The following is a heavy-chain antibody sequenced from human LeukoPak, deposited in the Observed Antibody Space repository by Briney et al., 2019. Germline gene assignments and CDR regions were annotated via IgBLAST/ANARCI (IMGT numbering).Heavy chain of an antibody. Sequence: PGGSLRLSCAASGFTFSSYAMSWVRQAPGKGLEWVSAISGSGGSTYYADSVKGRFTISRDNSKNTLYLQMNSLRAEDTAVYYCAKGTSGTAMVLYNWFDPWGQGTLVTVSS. D-gene: IGHD5-18*01. CDR1: GFTFSSYA. CDR2: ISGSGGST. J-gene: IGHJ5*02. V-gene: IGHV3-23*01. CDR3: AKGTSGTAMVLYNWFDP.